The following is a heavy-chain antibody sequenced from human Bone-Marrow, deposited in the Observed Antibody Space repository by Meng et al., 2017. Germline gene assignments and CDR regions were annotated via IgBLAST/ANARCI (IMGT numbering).Heavy chain of an antibody. V-gene: IGHV3-74*01. Sequence: EVQLVESGGGLVQRGGSLRLSCAASGFTFSSYWMHWVRQAPGKGLVWVSRINSDGSSTSYADSVKGRFTISRDNAKNTLYLQMNSLSAEDTAVYYCARASIAVAGVDYWGQGTLVTVSS. CDR3: ARASIAVAGVDY. J-gene: IGHJ4*02. CDR2: INSDGSST. CDR1: GFTFSSYW. D-gene: IGHD6-19*01.